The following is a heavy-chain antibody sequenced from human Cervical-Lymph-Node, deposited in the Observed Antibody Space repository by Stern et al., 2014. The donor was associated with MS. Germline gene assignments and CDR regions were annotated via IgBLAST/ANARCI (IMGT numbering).Heavy chain of an antibody. Sequence: VQLEESGGGLVKPGGSLRLSCAASGFTFSDYYMSWIRQAPGRGLEWISYISYDGSSIYYEESLKGRFTVSRDNAKNSLYLQMNSLTVEDTAVYYCARKGRLEYWGQGTLVTVSS. CDR3: ARKGRLEY. D-gene: IGHD6-6*01. J-gene: IGHJ4*02. CDR2: ISYDGSSI. V-gene: IGHV3-11*01. CDR1: GFTFSDYY.